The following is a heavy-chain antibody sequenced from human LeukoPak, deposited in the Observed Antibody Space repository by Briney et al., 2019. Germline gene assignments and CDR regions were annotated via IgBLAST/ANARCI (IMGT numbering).Heavy chain of an antibody. CDR2: LNSDGSNT. J-gene: IGHJ5*02. V-gene: IGHV3-74*01. Sequence: PGGPLRLSSAVSGFTFRSYWMHWVRQAPGKGLVWVSRLNSDGSNTSYADSVKGRFTISRDNAKKTLYLQMNGLRVEDSAVYYCVRGITIFGVLRSPWFDPWGQGTLVTVSS. CDR3: VRGITIFGVLRSPWFDP. D-gene: IGHD3-3*01. CDR1: GFTFRSYW.